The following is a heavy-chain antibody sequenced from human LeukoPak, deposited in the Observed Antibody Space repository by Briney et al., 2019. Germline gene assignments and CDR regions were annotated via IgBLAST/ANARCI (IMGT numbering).Heavy chain of an antibody. V-gene: IGHV3-30-3*01. CDR3: ARVGAAAGTVY. J-gene: IGHJ4*02. CDR2: ISYDGSNK. Sequence: QPGGSLRLSCAASGFTFSSYAMHWVRQAPGKGLEWVAVISYDGSNKYYADSVKGRFTISRDNSKNTLYLQMNNLRAEDTAVYYCARVGAAAGTVYWGQGTLVTVSS. D-gene: IGHD6-13*01. CDR1: GFTFSSYA.